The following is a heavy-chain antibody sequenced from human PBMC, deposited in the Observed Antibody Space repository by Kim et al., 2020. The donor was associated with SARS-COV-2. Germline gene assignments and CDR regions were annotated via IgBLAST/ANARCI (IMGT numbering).Heavy chain of an antibody. D-gene: IGHD2-15*01. CDR3: ARDDIEDIVVAGGATQDF. CDR1: GFTFSTYT. Sequence: GGSLRLSCAASGFTFSTYTMNWARQAPGKGLEWVSSITGSSSYIYYADSVKGRFIISRDNAKNSLFLEMNSLSAEDTAVYYCARDDIEDIVVAGGATQDFWGRVALVTVSS. V-gene: IGHV3-21*01. J-gene: IGHJ1*01. CDR2: ITGSSSYI.